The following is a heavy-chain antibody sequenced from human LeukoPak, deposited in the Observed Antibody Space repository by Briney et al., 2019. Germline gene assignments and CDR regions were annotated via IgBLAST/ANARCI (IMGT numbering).Heavy chain of an antibody. D-gene: IGHD2-15*01. CDR3: ARVGGWYPYYYYYYMDV. V-gene: IGHV4-34*01. CDR1: GGSFSGYY. CDR2: INHSGST. Sequence: SETLSLTCAVYGGSFSGYYWSWIRQPPGKGLEWIGEINHSGSTNYNPSLKSRVTISVDTSKNQFSLKLSSVTAADTAVFYCARVGGWYPYYYYYYMDVWGKGTTVTVSS. J-gene: IGHJ6*03.